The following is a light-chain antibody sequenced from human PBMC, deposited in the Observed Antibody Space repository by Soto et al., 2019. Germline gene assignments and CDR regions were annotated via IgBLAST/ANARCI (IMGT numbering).Light chain of an antibody. Sequence: DIQLTQSPSFLSASVGDRVTITCRASQGISSYLAWYQQKPGKAPKLLIYAASTLQSGVPSRFSGSGSGTEFTRTISCRQPEDFATYYCQQLNSYPPLTFGGGTKVEIK. CDR1: QGISSY. CDR3: QQLNSYPPLT. J-gene: IGKJ4*01. CDR2: AAS. V-gene: IGKV1-9*01.